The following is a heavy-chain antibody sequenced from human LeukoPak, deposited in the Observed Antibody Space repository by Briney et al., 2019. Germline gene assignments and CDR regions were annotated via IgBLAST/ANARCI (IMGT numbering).Heavy chain of an antibody. CDR3: ARVTVGAGAGFDY. CDR2: INPNSGCT. Sequence: GSVRLSCKASGYTFTGYYMNWVRQAPGQGLEWMGWINPNSGCTNYAQKFQGRVTMTTDTSISTAYMELSRLRSDDTAVYYCARVTVGAGAGFDYWGRGTLVTVSS. CDR1: GYTFTGYY. V-gene: IGHV1-2*02. J-gene: IGHJ4*02. D-gene: IGHD6-13*01.